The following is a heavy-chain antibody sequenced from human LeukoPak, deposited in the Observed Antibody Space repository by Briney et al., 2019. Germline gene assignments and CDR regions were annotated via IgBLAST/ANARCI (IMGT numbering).Heavy chain of an antibody. Sequence: GSLRLSCAPSGFIFSNYWMSWVRQAPGKGLEWVAKIDQGGSEKYYVDSVKGRFTISRDNAENSMCLQMNSLRGEDTAVYYCVRVRGYCSSTTCSGMDVWGQGTTVTVSS. CDR3: VRVRGYCSSTTCSGMDV. J-gene: IGHJ6*02. CDR1: GFIFSNYW. CDR2: IDQGGSEK. V-gene: IGHV3-7*01. D-gene: IGHD2-2*01.